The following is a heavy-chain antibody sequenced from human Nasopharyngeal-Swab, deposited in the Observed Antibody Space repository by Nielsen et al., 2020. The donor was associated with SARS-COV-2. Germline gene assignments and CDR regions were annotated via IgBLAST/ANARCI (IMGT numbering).Heavy chain of an antibody. Sequence: RQAPGKGLEWIGEINHSGSTTYNPSLKSRVTISVDTSKNQFSLKLSSVTAADTAVYYCARVLIGTPAYGSGTIDYWGQGTLVTASS. J-gene: IGHJ4*02. V-gene: IGHV4-34*01. CDR3: ARVLIGTPAYGSGTIDY. D-gene: IGHD3-10*01. CDR2: INHSGST.